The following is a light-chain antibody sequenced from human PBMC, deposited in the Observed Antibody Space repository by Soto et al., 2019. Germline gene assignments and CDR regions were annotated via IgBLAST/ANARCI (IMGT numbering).Light chain of an antibody. CDR3: SSYTSSSTPL. V-gene: IGLV2-14*01. CDR1: SSDVGAYIF. CDR2: EVS. Sequence: QSALTQPASVSGSPGQSITISCTGTSSDVGAYIFVSWYQQHPGKAPKLMIYEVSNRPSGVSNRFSGSKSGNTASLTISGLQAEDEADYYCSSYTSSSTPLFGGGTKVTVL. J-gene: IGLJ2*01.